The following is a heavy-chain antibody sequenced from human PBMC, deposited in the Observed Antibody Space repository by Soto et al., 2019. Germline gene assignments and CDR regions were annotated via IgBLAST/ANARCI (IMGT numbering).Heavy chain of an antibody. D-gene: IGHD3-3*01. J-gene: IGHJ4*02. CDR2: IYYSGST. V-gene: IGHV4-59*08. CDR1: GGSISSYY. Sequence: SETLSLTCTVSGGSISSYYWSWIRQPPGKGLEWIGYIYYSGSTNYNPSLKSRVTISVDTSKNQFSLKLSSVTAADTAVYYCARHFEVLPAPDVFFDYWGQGTLVTVSS. CDR3: ARHFEVLPAPDVFFDY.